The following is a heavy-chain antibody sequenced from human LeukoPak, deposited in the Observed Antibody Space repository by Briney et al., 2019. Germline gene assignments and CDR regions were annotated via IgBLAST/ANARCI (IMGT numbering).Heavy chain of an antibody. V-gene: IGHV3-30*18. CDR3: AKPLAPYSSGWYYFDY. CDR1: GFTFSDYY. CDR2: ISYDGSNK. D-gene: IGHD6-19*01. J-gene: IGHJ4*02. Sequence: TGGSLRLSCAASGFTFSDYYMTWIRQAPGKGLEWVAVISYDGSNKYYADSVKGRFTISRDNSKNTLYLQMNSLRAEDTAVYYCAKPLAPYSSGWYYFDYWGQGTLVTVSS.